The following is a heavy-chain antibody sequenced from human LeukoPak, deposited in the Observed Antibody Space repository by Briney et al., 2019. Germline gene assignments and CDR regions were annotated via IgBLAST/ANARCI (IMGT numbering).Heavy chain of an antibody. Sequence: SETLSLTCTVSGGSISSYYWSWIRQPPGKGLESIGFIYHSGSTNYNPSLKSRVTISVDTSKNQFSLRLRSVTAADTAVYYCARNSHYIGLGSYLNGMDVWGQGTTVTVSS. CDR3: ARNSHYIGLGSYLNGMDV. CDR2: IYHSGST. D-gene: IGHD3-10*01. V-gene: IGHV4-59*01. CDR1: GGSISSYY. J-gene: IGHJ6*02.